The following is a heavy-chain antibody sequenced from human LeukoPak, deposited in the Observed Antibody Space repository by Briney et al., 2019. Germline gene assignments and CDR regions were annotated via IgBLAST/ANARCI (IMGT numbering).Heavy chain of an antibody. Sequence: GGSLRLSCAASGFTFSSYSMNWVRQAPGKGLEWVSSISSSGSYIYYADSVKGRLTISRDNAKNSLYLQMNSLRAKDTAVYYCAAYDFWSGYYPNDYWGQGTLVTVSS. CDR2: ISSSGSYI. V-gene: IGHV3-21*01. D-gene: IGHD3-3*01. J-gene: IGHJ4*02. CDR1: GFTFSSYS. CDR3: AAYDFWSGYYPNDY.